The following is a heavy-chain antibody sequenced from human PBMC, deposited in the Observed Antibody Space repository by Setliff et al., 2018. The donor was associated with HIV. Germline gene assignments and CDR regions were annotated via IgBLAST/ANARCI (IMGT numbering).Heavy chain of an antibody. J-gene: IGHJ6*02. CDR1: GYSFSNYA. CDR2: INGGNAIT. CDR3: ASSWSRIRYYGMDV. V-gene: IGHV1-8*02. D-gene: IGHD6-13*01. Sequence: ASVKVSCKASGYSFSNYAIHWVRQAPGQGLEWMGWINGGNAITGYAQKFQGRVTMTRNTSISTAYMELSSLRSDDTAVYYCASSWSRIRYYGMDVWGQGTTVTVSS.